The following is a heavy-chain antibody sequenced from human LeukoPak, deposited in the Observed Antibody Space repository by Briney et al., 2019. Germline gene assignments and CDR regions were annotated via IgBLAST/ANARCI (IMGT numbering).Heavy chain of an antibody. CDR3: ARDPAEYYYGSGSYQDY. CDR1: GYTLTELS. CDR2: FDPEDGET. Sequence: GASVKVSCKVSGYTLTELSMHWVRQAPGKGLEWMGGFDPEDGETIYAQKFQGRVTMTTDTSTSTAYMELRSLRSDDTAMYYCARDPAEYYYGSGSYQDYWGQGTLVTVSS. D-gene: IGHD3-10*01. V-gene: IGHV1-24*01. J-gene: IGHJ4*02.